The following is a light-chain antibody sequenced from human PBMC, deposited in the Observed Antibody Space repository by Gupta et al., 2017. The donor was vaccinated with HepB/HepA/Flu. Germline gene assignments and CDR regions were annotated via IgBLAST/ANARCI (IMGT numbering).Light chain of an antibody. CDR1: QNIRSW. CDR3: QQYHSTPFT. CDR2: EAS. J-gene: IGKJ1*01. V-gene: IGKV1-5*03. Sequence: PLPPSPSTLSASVGDRVTITCRASQNIRSWLAWYQQKPGKAPKSLIEEASSLESGVPSRFSGSGSGTEFTLTISSLQPDDLAIYYCQQYHSTPFTFGQGTKVEIK.